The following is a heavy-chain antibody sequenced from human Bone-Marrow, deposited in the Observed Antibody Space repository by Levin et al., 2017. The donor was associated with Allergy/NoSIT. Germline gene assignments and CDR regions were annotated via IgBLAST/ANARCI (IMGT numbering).Heavy chain of an antibody. CDR1: GFIFSNYA. D-gene: IGHD3-22*01. CDR3: AGYDTSAYHSPFDY. CDR2: ISGSGGNT. Sequence: GESLKISCAASGFIFSNYAMNWVRQAPGKGLEWVSQISGSGGNTHYVDSVKGRFTFSRDNSKNTLYLQMNSLRAEDTAVYYCAGYDTSAYHSPFDYWGQGTLVTVSS. J-gene: IGHJ4*02. V-gene: IGHV3-23*01.